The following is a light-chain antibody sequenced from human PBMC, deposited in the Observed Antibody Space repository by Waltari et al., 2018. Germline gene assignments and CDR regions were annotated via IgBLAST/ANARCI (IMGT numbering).Light chain of an antibody. V-gene: IGLV2-23*01. Sequence: LTQPASVSGSPGQSITISCTGSSTDLGSSTLVSWYQHHPDKAPNLIIYEATERPSGISHRFFGSKSGNTASLTISTLQAEDEADYYCFSYADGRSLVFGGGTKLTVL. CDR3: FSYADGRSLV. CDR2: EAT. CDR1: STDLGSSTL. J-gene: IGLJ2*01.